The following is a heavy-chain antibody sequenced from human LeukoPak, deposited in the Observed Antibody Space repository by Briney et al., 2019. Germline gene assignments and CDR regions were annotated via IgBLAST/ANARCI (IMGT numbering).Heavy chain of an antibody. Sequence: SSETLSLTCTVSGGSISSGDYYWSWIRQPPGKGLEWIGYIYYSGSTYYNPSLKSRVTISVGTSKNQFSLKLSSVTAADTAVYYCARDPVEMATIGYWGQGTLVTVSS. D-gene: IGHD5-24*01. CDR3: ARDPVEMATIGY. CDR2: IYYSGST. J-gene: IGHJ4*02. CDR1: GGSISSGDYY. V-gene: IGHV4-30-4*08.